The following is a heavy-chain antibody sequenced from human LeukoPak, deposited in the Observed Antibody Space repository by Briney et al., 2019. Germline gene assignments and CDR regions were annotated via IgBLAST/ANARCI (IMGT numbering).Heavy chain of an antibody. CDR2: VKSDVSRT. J-gene: IGHJ4*02. CDR3: ARHEFPGPVTAYLDY. CDR1: GLPFRSYA. D-gene: IGHD2-21*02. Sequence: GGSLRFSCAASGLPFRSYAMHRVRQPPGKGLVWVSRVKSDVSRTTYADSVKGRFTISRDNARNTLYLQMRGLRAEDTVVYYCARHEFPGPVTAYLDYWGQGTPVTVSS. V-gene: IGHV3-74*01.